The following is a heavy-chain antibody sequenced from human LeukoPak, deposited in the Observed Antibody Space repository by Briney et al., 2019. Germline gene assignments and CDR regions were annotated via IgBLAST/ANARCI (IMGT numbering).Heavy chain of an antibody. CDR1: GGSVSSGSYY. D-gene: IGHD5-12*01. CDR2: IYYSGST. V-gene: IGHV4-61*01. CDR3: ARTSGYDYSFDY. J-gene: IGHJ4*02. Sequence: SETLSLTCTVSGGSVSSGSYYWSWIRQPPGRVLEWIGYIYYSGSTNYNPSLKSRVTISVDTSKNQFSLKLSPVTAADPAVYYCARTSGYDYSFDYWGRETLVTVSS.